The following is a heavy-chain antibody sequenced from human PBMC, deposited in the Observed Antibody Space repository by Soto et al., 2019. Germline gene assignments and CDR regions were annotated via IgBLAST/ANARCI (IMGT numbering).Heavy chain of an antibody. V-gene: IGHV4-59*08. J-gene: IGHJ4*02. CDR1: GGSFSGYY. CDR3: ARQGVEQQLVNLFDY. D-gene: IGHD6-13*01. Sequence: SETLSLTCAVYGGSFSGYYWSWIRQPPGKGLEWIGYIYYSGSTNYNPSFKSRVTISVDTSKNQFSLKLSSVTAADTAVYYCARQGVEQQLVNLFDYWGQGTLVTVSS. CDR2: IYYSGST.